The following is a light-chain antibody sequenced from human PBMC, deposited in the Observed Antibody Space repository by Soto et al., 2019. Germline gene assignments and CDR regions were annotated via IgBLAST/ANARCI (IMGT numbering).Light chain of an antibody. CDR1: SSDVGSYNL. CDR2: EGS. Sequence: QSALTQPASVSGSPGQSITISCTGTSSDVGSYNLVSWYQQHPGKAPKLMIYEGSKRPSGVSNRFSGSKSGNTASLTISGLQAEDEADYYCCSYAGSITGYVFGTGTKLTVL. CDR3: CSYAGSITGYV. V-gene: IGLV2-23*01. J-gene: IGLJ1*01.